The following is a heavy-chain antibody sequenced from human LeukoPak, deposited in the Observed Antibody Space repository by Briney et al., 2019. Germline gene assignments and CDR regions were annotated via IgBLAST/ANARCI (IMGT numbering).Heavy chain of an antibody. J-gene: IGHJ3*02. Sequence: SETLSLTCAVYGGSFSGYYWSWIRQPPGKGLEWIGEINHSGSTNYNPSLKSRVTISVDTSKNQFSLKLSSATAEDTAVYYCARRAYYYDSSGYPDAFDIWGQGTMVTVSS. D-gene: IGHD3-22*01. CDR1: GGSFSGYY. CDR3: ARRAYYYDSSGYPDAFDI. V-gene: IGHV4-34*01. CDR2: INHSGST.